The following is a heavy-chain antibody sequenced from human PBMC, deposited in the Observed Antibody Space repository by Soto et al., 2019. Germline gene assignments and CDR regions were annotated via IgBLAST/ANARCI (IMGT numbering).Heavy chain of an antibody. J-gene: IGHJ3*02. CDR3: TYDSSGYNGAFDI. D-gene: IGHD3-22*01. Sequence: QVQLVESGGGVVQPGRSLRLSCAASGFTFSSYAMHWVRQAPGKGLEWVAVISYDGSNKYYADSVKGRFTNSRDNSKNTLYLQMNSLRAEDTAVYYCTYDSSGYNGAFDIWGQGTMVTVSS. V-gene: IGHV3-30-3*01. CDR2: ISYDGSNK. CDR1: GFTFSSYA.